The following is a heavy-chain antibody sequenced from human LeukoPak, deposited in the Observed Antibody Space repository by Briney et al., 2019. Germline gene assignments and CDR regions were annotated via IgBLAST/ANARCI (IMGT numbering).Heavy chain of an antibody. V-gene: IGHV4-39*01. CDR3: ATTLAAANRFDY. D-gene: IGHD6-13*01. CDR2: NSGSS. CDR1: GGSITSRSYY. Sequence: SETLSLTCSVSGGSITSRSYYWGWIRQPPGKGLEWIGSNSGSSYYSPPLKSRVTISVDTSKNQFSLKLSSVTAADTAVYYCATTLAAANRFDYWGQGTLVTVSS. J-gene: IGHJ4*02.